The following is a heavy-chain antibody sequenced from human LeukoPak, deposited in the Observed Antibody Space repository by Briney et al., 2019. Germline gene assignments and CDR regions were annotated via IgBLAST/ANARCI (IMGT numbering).Heavy chain of an antibody. J-gene: IGHJ4*02. V-gene: IGHV3-23*01. CDR3: AKSVESAVTTNPYFDF. Sequence: GGSLRLSCAASGFTFSDYAMSWVRQALGKGLKWGSVISGSGGSTYNADSVKGRFTISRDNSKNILYLQMNSLRAEGTAVYYCAKSVESAVTTNPYFDFWGQGALVTVSS. CDR1: GFTFSDYA. D-gene: IGHD4-17*01. CDR2: ISGSGGST.